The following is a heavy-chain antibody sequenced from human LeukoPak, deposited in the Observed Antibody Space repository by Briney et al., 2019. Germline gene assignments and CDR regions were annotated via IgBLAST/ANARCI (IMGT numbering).Heavy chain of an antibody. V-gene: IGHV3-66*01. Sequence: GGSLRLSCAASGFTVSSNYMSWVRQAPGKGLEWVSVIYSGGSTYYADSVKGRFTISRDNSKNTLYLQMNSLRAEDTAVYYCARDRVGATSNFDYWGQGTLVTVSS. CDR2: IYSGGST. CDR1: GFTVSSNY. CDR3: ARDRVGATSNFDY. D-gene: IGHD1-26*01. J-gene: IGHJ4*02.